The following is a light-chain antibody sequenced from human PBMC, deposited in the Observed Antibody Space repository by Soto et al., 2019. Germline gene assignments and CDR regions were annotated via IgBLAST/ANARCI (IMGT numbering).Light chain of an antibody. CDR1: NSDVGSYNR. J-gene: IGLJ1*01. V-gene: IGLV2-18*01. CDR2: EVN. Sequence: QSVLTQPPSVSGSPGQSVTISCTGTNSDVGSYNRLSWYQQPPGTAPKLIMYEVNTRPSGAPDRFSGSKSGSTASLTISGLQAEDEADYYCSLYISGSTYVFGTGTKVTVL. CDR3: SLYISGSTYV.